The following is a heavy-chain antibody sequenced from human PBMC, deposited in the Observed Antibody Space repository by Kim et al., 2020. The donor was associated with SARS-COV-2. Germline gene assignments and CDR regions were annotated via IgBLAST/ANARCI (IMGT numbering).Heavy chain of an antibody. CDR3: TTGQGYSSGWYAFDY. Sequence: APVKGRFTISRDDSKNTLYLQMNSLKTEDTAVYYSTTGQGYSSGWYAFDYWGQGTLVTVSS. D-gene: IGHD6-19*01. V-gene: IGHV3-15*01. J-gene: IGHJ4*02.